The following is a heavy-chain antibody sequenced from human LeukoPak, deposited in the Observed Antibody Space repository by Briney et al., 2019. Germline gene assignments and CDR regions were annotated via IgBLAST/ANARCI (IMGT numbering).Heavy chain of an antibody. CDR2: ISNNDGSI. Sequence: GGSLRLSCAASGFTFSSYSMNWVRQAPGKGLEWVSSISNNDGSIYYADSVKGRFTISRDNAKNSLYLQMNSLRAEDTAVYYCAFGRAGIEAAGFDYWGQGTLVTVSS. CDR1: GFTFSSYS. V-gene: IGHV3-21*01. CDR3: AFGRAGIEAAGFDY. J-gene: IGHJ4*02. D-gene: IGHD6-13*01.